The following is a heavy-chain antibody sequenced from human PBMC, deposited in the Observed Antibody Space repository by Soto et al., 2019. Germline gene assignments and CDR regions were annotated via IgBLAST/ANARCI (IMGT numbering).Heavy chain of an antibody. D-gene: IGHD3-10*01. V-gene: IGHV4-59*08. J-gene: IGHJ4*02. Sequence: QVQLLESGPGLVKPSETLSLTCTVSGGSISSYYWSWIRQPPGKGLEWIGYIYSSGSTNYNPSLKSRVTISVDTSKNQFSQKLSSVTAADTAVYYCERRYGGGFDSWGKGTLVTVSS. CDR3: ERRYGGGFDS. CDR1: GGSISSYY. CDR2: IYSSGST.